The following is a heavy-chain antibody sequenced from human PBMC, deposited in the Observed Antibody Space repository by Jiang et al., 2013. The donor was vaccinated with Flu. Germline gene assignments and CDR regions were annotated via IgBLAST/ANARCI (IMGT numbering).Heavy chain of an antibody. Sequence: GPGLVKPSQTLSLTCAISGDSVSSNSAAWNWIRQSPLRGLEWLGRTYYRSKWYNDYAVSVKSRITINPDTSKNQFSLQLNSVTPEDTAVYYCAREEGYSGSKGFPFDYWGQGTLVTVSS. CDR1: GDSVSSNSAA. J-gene: IGHJ4*02. D-gene: IGHD1-26*01. CDR2: TYYRSKWYN. CDR3: AREEGYSGSKGFPFDY. V-gene: IGHV6-1*01.